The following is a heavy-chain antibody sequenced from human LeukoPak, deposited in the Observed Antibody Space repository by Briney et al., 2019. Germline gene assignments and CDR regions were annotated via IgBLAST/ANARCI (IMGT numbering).Heavy chain of an antibody. CDR1: GFTFSSYS. Sequence: GGSLRLSCAGSGFTFSSYSMNWVRQAPGKGLEWVSYISSSSSTIYYADSVKGRFTISRDNAKNSLYPQMNSLRAEDTAVYYCARQRTAVAVDYWGQGSLVTVSS. CDR3: ARQRTAVAVDY. CDR2: ISSSSSTI. D-gene: IGHD6-19*01. J-gene: IGHJ4*02. V-gene: IGHV3-48*01.